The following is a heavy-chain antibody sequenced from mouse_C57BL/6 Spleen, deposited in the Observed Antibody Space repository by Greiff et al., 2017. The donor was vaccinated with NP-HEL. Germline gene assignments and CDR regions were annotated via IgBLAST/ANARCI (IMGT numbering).Heavy chain of an antibody. V-gene: IGHV1-15*01. CDR1: GYTFTDYE. Sequence: VKLQESGAELVRPGASVTLSCKASGYTFTDYEMHWVKQTPVHGLEWIGAIDPETGGTAYNQKFKGKAILTADKSSSTAYMELRSLTSEDSAVYYCTRLLTMDYWGQGTSVTVSS. CDR3: TRLLTMDY. J-gene: IGHJ4*01. CDR2: IDPETGGT. D-gene: IGHD2-1*01.